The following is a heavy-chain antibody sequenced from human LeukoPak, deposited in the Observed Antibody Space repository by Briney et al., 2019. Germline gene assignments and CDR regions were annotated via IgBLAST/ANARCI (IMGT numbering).Heavy chain of an antibody. V-gene: IGHV3-49*04. CDR3: TGVTMVRGVYYYYYGMDV. CDR2: IRSKAYGGTT. D-gene: IGHD3-10*01. Sequence: GGSLRLSCTASGFTFGDYAMSWVRQAPGKGLGWVGFIRSKAYGGTTEYAASVKGRFTISRDDSKSIAYLQMNSLKTEDTAVYYCTGVTMVRGVYYYYYGMDVWGKGTTVTVSS. J-gene: IGHJ6*04. CDR1: GFTFGDYA.